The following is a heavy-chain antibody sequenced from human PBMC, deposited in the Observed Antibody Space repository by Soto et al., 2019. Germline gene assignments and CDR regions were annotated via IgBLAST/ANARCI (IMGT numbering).Heavy chain of an antibody. D-gene: IGHD2-21*01. J-gene: IGHJ5*02. CDR2: IHPSAGGT. CDR3: ARETVIDTYSRWFEP. CDR1: GYTFTTYF. Sequence: ASVKVSCKASGYTFTTYFIHWIRQAPGQGLEWMGIIHPSAGGTNYAQKFRGRVIMTTDPSSSTVYMELNTLTSEDTALYYCARETVIDTYSRWFEPWVPGTLVTVSS. V-gene: IGHV1-46*01.